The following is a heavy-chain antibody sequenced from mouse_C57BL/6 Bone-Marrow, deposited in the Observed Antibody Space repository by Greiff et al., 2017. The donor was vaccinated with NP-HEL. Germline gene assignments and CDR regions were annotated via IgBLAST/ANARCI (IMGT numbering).Heavy chain of an antibody. CDR3: ARWGYGSSYRWYFDV. V-gene: IGHV1-20*01. CDR2: INPYNGDT. CDR1: GYSFTGYF. J-gene: IGHJ1*03. D-gene: IGHD1-1*01. Sequence: EVQLQQSGPELVKPGDSVKISCKASGYSFTGYFMNWVMQSHGKSLEWIGRINPYNGDTFYNQKFKGKATLTVDKSSSTAHMELRSLTSEDSAVYYCARWGYGSSYRWYFDVWGTGTTVTVSS.